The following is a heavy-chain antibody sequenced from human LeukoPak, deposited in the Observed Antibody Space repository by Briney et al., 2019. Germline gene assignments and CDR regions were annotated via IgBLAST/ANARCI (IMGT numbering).Heavy chain of an antibody. D-gene: IGHD2-2*01. CDR2: ISSSGGSI. J-gene: IGHJ5*02. Sequence: GGSLRLSCAASGFTFSDYYMSWMRQAPGKGLEWVSYISSSGGSIYYADPVKGRFTISRDNAKTSLSLQMNSLRAEDTAVYYCATGFGSSLKCFDPWGQGTLVTVSS. V-gene: IGHV3-11*01. CDR3: ATGFGSSLKCFDP. CDR1: GFTFSDYY.